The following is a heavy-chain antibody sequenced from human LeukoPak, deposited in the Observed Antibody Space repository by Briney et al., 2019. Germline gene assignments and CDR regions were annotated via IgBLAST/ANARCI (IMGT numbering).Heavy chain of an antibody. CDR1: GGSISSSSYY. D-gene: IGHD6-19*01. CDR3: ARHGAVAGIGVGINWFDP. CDR2: ICYSGST. J-gene: IGHJ5*02. Sequence: SETLSLTCTVSGGSISSSSYYWGWIRQPPGKGLEWIGSICYSGSTYYNPSLKSRVTISVDTSKNQFSLKLSSVTAADTAVYYCARHGAVAGIGVGINWFDPWGQGTLVTVSS. V-gene: IGHV4-39*01.